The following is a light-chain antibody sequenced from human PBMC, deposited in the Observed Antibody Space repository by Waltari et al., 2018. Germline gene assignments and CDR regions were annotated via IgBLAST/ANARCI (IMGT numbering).Light chain of an antibody. V-gene: IGKV3-20*01. CDR1: QSVSKY. Sequence: EIVLTQSPGTLSLSLGERDTLPCRASQSVSKYLALYQQKPGQAPRLLIYDASTRATGIPDRFSAPGWGTDFSLSISRLEPEDFAVYYCQKYGTLPATFGQGTKVQMK. CDR3: QKYGTLPAT. J-gene: IGKJ1*01. CDR2: DAS.